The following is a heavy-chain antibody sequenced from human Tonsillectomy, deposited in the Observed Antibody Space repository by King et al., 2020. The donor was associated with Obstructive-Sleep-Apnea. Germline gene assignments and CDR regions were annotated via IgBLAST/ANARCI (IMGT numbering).Heavy chain of an antibody. D-gene: IGHD1-7*01. J-gene: IGHJ4*02. CDR2: MNPNSGNT. V-gene: IGHV1-8*01. CDR1: GYTFTGYD. CDR3: AKGRTSDY. Sequence: GQLVQSGAEVKKPGASVKVSCKASGYTFTGYDIKWVRQAPGQGLEWMGWMNPNSGNTGCAQKFQGRVTMTRDTSISTAYMELSSLRSEDTAVYYCAKGRTSDYWGQGTLVTVSS.